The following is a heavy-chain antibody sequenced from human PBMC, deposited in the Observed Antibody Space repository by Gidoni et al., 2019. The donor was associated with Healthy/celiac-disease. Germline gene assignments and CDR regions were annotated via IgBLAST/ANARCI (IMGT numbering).Heavy chain of an antibody. CDR1: GGTFSSYA. D-gene: IGHD2-2*01. CDR2: IIPIFGTA. CDR3: AGSYCRSTSCSHYGMDG. J-gene: IGHJ6*02. V-gene: IGHV1-69*01. Sequence: QVQLVQSGAEVKKPGSSVKVSCKASGGTFSSYAISWVRQAPGQGLEWMGGIIPIFGTANYAQKFQGRVTITADESTSTAYMELGSLRSEDTGVDYCAGSYCRSTSCSHYGMDGWGQGTTVTVSS.